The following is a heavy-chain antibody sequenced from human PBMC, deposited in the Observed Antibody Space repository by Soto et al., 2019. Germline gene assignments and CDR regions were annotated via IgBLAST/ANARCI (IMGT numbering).Heavy chain of an antibody. V-gene: IGHV4-30-4*01. J-gene: IGHJ3*02. CDR3: ARDSGFTGVDAFDI. D-gene: IGHD7-27*01. CDR2: IYSSGYT. CDR1: GGSISSGDYY. Sequence: VQLQESGPGLVKPSQTLSLTCTVSGGSISSGDYYWSWIRQSPGKGLEWIGYIYSSGYTYYNPSLMSRVTMSMDRSKNQFSLKLSFVTAADTAVYYCARDSGFTGVDAFDIWGQGTLVTVSS.